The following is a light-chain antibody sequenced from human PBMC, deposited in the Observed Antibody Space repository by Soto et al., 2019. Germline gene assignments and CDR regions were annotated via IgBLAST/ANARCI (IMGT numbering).Light chain of an antibody. Sequence: QSALTQPASVSGSPGQSIAISCTGSSSDIGIYKYVSWYQQHPGKVPKLIIYEVTNRPSGVSNRFSGSKSGNTASLTISGLQAEDEADYYCSSYTTSSTRVFGTGTKLTAL. J-gene: IGLJ1*01. CDR3: SSYTTSSTRV. CDR2: EVT. V-gene: IGLV2-14*01. CDR1: SSDIGIYKY.